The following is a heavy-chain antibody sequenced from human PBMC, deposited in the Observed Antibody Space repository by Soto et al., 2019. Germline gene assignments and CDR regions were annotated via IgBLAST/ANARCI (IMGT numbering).Heavy chain of an antibody. V-gene: IGHV3-64D*06. D-gene: IGHD2-8*02. CDR2: ISRDGRIT. CDR3: AKDQWGLSGEWLGGYFDH. CDR1: GFNFMSYA. Sequence: PGGSLRLSCSVSGFNFMSYAMHWVRRAPGRRLEHVSAISRDGRITYYAASVNDRFTITRDNSKNTLYLQMSSLSVDDTAVYYCAKDQWGLSGEWLGGYFDHWGPGTLVTVSS. J-gene: IGHJ4*02.